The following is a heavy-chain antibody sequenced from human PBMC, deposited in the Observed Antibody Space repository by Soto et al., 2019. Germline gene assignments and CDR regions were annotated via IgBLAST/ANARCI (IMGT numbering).Heavy chain of an antibody. J-gene: IGHJ6*02. CDR3: ATRTYSGVLHGHADVDV. V-gene: IGHV3-23*01. CDR2: ISDSGGRT. Sequence: EAQVLESGGGLVQPGGSLRLSCAASGFTFSTYAMSWVRQAPGKGLEWVSAISDSGGRTYYADSVQGRFTISRDNSKNTLFLQMSSLRAEDTAIYYCATRTYSGVLHGHADVDVWGQGTTVTVPS. CDR1: GFTFSTYA. D-gene: IGHD2-21*01.